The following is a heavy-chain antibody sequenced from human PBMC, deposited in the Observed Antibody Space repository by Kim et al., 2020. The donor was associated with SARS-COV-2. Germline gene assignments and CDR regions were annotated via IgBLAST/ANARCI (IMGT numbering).Heavy chain of an antibody. CDR2: IGTAGDP. Sequence: GGSLRLSCAASGFTFSSYDMHWVRQATGKGLEWVSAIGTAGDPYYPGSVKGRFTISRENAKNSLYLQMNSLRAGDTAVYYCARGVSSWSRGYYGMDVWGQGTTVTVSS. D-gene: IGHD6-13*01. CDR1: GFTFSSYD. J-gene: IGHJ6*02. V-gene: IGHV3-13*05. CDR3: ARGVSSWSRGYYGMDV.